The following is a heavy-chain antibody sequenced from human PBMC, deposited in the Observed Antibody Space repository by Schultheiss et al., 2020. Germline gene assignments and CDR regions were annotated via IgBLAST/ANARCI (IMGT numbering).Heavy chain of an antibody. CDR3: AREYVDSNYGHGMDV. D-gene: IGHD4-11*01. Sequence: GGSLRLSCAASGFTFSSYDMHWVRQATGKGLEWVSAIGTAGDTYYPGSVKGRFTISRDNAKNSLYLQMNSLRAEDTAVYYCAREYVDSNYGHGMDVWGQGTTVTVSS. V-gene: IGHV3-13*01. J-gene: IGHJ6*02. CDR2: IGTAGDT. CDR1: GFTFSSYD.